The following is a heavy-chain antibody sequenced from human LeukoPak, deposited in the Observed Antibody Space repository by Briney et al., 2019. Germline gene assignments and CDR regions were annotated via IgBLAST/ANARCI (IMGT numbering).Heavy chain of an antibody. D-gene: IGHD4/OR15-4a*01. CDR2: ISDRGDST. CDR3: TKGTIELGV. V-gene: IGHV3-23*01. CDR1: GFTFTAYA. Sequence: GGSLRLSCAASGFTFTAYAMSWVRQAPGKGLEWVSTISDRGDSTYYADSVKGRFTISRDNSKDAVFLQLNSLRVEDTALYYCTKGTIELGVWGQGTTVTVSS. J-gene: IGHJ6*02.